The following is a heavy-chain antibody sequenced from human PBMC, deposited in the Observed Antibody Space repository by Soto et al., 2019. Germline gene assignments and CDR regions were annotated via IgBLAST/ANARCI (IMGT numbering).Heavy chain of an antibody. D-gene: IGHD2-15*01. CDR1: GFTFSSYG. J-gene: IGHJ4*02. CDR3: ARDCSGGSCYFDY. Sequence: QVQLVESGGGVVQPGRSLRLSCAVSGFTFSSYGMHWVRQAPGKGLEWVAGVSYDGRDELYADSVKGRFTISRDNSKSTLFLQMNSLSVEDTAVYYCARDCSGGSCYFDYWGQGTQVPVSS. CDR2: VSYDGRDE. V-gene: IGHV3-30*03.